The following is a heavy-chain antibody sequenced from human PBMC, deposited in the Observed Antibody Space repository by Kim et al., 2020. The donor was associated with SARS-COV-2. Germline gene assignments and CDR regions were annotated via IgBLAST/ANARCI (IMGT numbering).Heavy chain of an antibody. Sequence: GGSLRLSCAASGFTFSSYSMNWVRQAPGKGLEWVSSISSSSSYIYYADSVKGRFTISRDNAKNSLYLQMNSLRAEDTAVYYCARDRQQLEYPLPGAFDIWGQGTMVTVSS. CDR1: GFTFSSYS. V-gene: IGHV3-21*01. J-gene: IGHJ3*02. CDR3: ARDRQQLEYPLPGAFDI. CDR2: ISSSSSYI. D-gene: IGHD6-13*01.